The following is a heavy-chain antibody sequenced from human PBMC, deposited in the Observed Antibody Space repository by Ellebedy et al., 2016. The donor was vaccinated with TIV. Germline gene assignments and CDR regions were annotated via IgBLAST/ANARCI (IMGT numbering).Heavy chain of an antibody. D-gene: IGHD3-10*01. V-gene: IGHV3-30*02. Sequence: GESLKISCAASGFTFSSYGMHWVRQAPGKGLEWVAFIRYDGSNKYYADSVKGRFTISRDNSKNTLYLQMNSLRAEDTAVYYCARYYPDYWGQGTLVTVSS. CDR1: GFTFSSYG. CDR3: ARYYPDY. J-gene: IGHJ4*02. CDR2: IRYDGSNK.